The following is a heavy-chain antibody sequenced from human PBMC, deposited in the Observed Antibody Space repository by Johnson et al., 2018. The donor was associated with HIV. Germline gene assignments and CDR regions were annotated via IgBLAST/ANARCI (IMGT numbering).Heavy chain of an antibody. CDR3: SSRPHGSGRPLDI. CDR2: IRSKAYGGTP. V-gene: IGHV3-49*04. D-gene: IGHD3-10*01. CDR1: GFTFEDYS. Sequence: VQLVESGGGAVRPGGSLRLSCVVSGFTFEDYSMNWVRQAPGRGLEWVGFIRSKAYGGTPEYAASVKGRFTISGDESRNIAYLQMDSLKTEDTAVYYCSSRPHGSGRPLDIWGQGTLVTVSS. J-gene: IGHJ3*02.